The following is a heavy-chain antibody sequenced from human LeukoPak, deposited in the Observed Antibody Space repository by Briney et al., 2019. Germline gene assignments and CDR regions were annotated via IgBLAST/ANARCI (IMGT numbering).Heavy chain of an antibody. Sequence: SETLSLTCTVSGGPISNCYWSWIRQPPGKGLEWIGYIYYSGSTNYNPSLKSRVTISVDTSKNQFSLRLSSVTAADTAVYYCARSPRGGTKTYFDYWGQGTLVTVSP. J-gene: IGHJ4*02. CDR2: IYYSGST. CDR3: ARSPRGGTKTYFDY. V-gene: IGHV4-59*01. CDR1: GGPISNCY. D-gene: IGHD1-14*01.